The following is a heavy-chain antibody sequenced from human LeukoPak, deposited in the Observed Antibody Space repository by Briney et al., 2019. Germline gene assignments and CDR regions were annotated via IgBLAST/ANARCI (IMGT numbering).Heavy chain of an antibody. Sequence: GGSLRLSCEASGFMFSDYRMIWVRQAPGKGLEWVSSISSGDPYIYYADSVKGRFTISRDNAKDSLYLQMNSLRVEDTAVYYCARGRGAPNSYSYMDVWGTGTTVIFSS. CDR1: GFMFSDYR. J-gene: IGHJ6*03. D-gene: IGHD2-15*01. CDR3: ARGRGAPNSYSYMDV. V-gene: IGHV3-21*01. CDR2: ISSGDPYI.